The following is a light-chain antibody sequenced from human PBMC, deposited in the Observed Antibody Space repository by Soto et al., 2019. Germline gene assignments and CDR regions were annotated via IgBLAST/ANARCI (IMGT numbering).Light chain of an antibody. CDR2: VNNDGSH. Sequence: QPVLTQSPSASASLGASVKLTCTLSSGHSNYAIAWHQQQPEKGPRFLMKVNNDGSHNKGGGIPDRFSGSSSGAERFLTISDLQSEDEADYYCQTWGTGVVFGGGTKL. CDR3: QTWGTGVV. CDR1: SGHSNYA. J-gene: IGLJ2*01. V-gene: IGLV4-69*01.